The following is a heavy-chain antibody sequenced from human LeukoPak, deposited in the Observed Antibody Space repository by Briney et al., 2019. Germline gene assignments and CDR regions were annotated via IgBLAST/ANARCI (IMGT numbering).Heavy chain of an antibody. CDR1: GFAFSSYG. D-gene: IGHD5-18*01. CDR3: AKDRYTYGTEYFDY. CDR2: ISYDGSNK. V-gene: IGHV3-30*18. J-gene: IGHJ4*02. Sequence: PGRSLRLSCAASGFAFSSYGMHWVRQAPGKGLEWVALISYDGSNKYYADSVKGRFTISRDNPKNTLYLQMNSLRAEDTAVYYCAKDRYTYGTEYFDYWGQGTLVTVSS.